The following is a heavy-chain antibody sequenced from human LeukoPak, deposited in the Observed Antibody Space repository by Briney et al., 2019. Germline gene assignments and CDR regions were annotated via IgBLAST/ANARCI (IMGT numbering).Heavy chain of an antibody. V-gene: IGHV3-48*01. CDR1: GFTFSSYG. CDR3: ARENAVATGAFDY. CDR2: ITGSGEIS. J-gene: IGHJ4*02. D-gene: IGHD5-12*01. Sequence: GGSLRLSCAASGFTFSSYGISWLRQAPGKGLEWVSRITGSGEISHYADSVQGRFTISRDNAKNSLYLQMNSLRAEDTAVYYCARENAVATGAFDYWGRGTLVTVSS.